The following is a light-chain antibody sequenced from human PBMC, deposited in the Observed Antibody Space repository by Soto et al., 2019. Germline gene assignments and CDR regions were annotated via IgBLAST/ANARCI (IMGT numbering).Light chain of an antibody. CDR1: SSNVGLHF. CDR2: DND. V-gene: IGLV1-51*01. CDR3: GTWDNSLSAGV. Sequence: QSVLTQPPSVSAAPGQKVTISCSGTSSNVGLHFVSWYQQLPGTAPKLLIYDNDQRPSGIPDRFSGSKSGTSATLGITGLQPGDEADYYCGTWDNSLSAGVFGGGTKLTVL. J-gene: IGLJ3*02.